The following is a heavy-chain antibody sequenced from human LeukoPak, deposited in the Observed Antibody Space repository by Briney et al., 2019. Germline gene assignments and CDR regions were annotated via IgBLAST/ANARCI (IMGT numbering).Heavy chain of an antibody. CDR1: GGSISSDYYY. CDR3: ARGVLDTAMEDY. J-gene: IGHJ4*02. CDR2: IYYSGST. V-gene: IGHV4-30-4*01. D-gene: IGHD5-18*01. Sequence: PSETLSLTCTVSGGSISSDYYYWSWIRKPPGKGLEWIGYIYYSGSTYYNPSLKSRVTISVDTSKNQFSLKLSSVTAADTAVYYCARGVLDTAMEDYWGQGTLVTVSS.